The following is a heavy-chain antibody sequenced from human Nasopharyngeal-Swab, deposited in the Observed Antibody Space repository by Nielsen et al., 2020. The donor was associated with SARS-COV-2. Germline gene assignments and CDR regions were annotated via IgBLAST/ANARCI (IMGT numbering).Heavy chain of an antibody. Sequence: ASFQVSCKASGYSSRSYGINWVRQAPGQGLQWMGWIIVYNADRNYAEKFQGRVFMTTDTSTTTAYMELRSLRSDDTAVYYCARDIEEWLVVPSLSFDYWGQGTLVTGSS. D-gene: IGHD3-3*01. CDR1: GYSSRSYG. CDR3: ARDIEEWLVVPSLSFDY. V-gene: IGHV1-18*01. J-gene: IGHJ4*02. CDR2: IIVYNADR.